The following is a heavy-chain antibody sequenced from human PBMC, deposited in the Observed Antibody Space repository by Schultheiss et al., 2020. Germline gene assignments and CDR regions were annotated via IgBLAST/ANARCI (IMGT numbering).Heavy chain of an antibody. V-gene: IGHV4-59*08. Sequence: SETLSLTCTVSGGSISSYYWSWIRQPPGKGLEWIGYIDYSGSTSYNPSLKSRVTISIDTSKNQFSLKLNSVTAADTAMYYCARRYTSSFDYWGQGTLVTVSS. D-gene: IGHD6-6*01. J-gene: IGHJ4*02. CDR3: ARRYTSSFDY. CDR2: IDYSGST. CDR1: GGSISSYY.